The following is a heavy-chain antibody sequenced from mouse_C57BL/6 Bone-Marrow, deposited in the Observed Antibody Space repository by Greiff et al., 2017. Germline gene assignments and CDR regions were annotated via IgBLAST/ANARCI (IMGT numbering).Heavy chain of an antibody. V-gene: IGHV5-12*01. D-gene: IGHD2-1*01. J-gene: IGHJ4*01. Sequence: DVMLVESGGGLVQPGGSLKLSCAASGFTFSDYYMYWVRQTPEKRLEWVAYISNGGGSTYYPDTVKGRFTISRDNAKNTRYLQMSRLKSEDTAMYYCARDLLCDYWGQGTSVTVSS. CDR3: ARDLLCDY. CDR1: GFTFSDYY. CDR2: ISNGGGST.